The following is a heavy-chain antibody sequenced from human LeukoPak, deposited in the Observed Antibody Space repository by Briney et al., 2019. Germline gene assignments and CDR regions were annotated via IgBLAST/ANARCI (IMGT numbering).Heavy chain of an antibody. D-gene: IGHD1-1*01. V-gene: IGHV3-23*01. CDR3: AKGQELDDGVFDA. CDR2: IRSNGGTT. J-gene: IGHJ4*02. CDR1: GFTFSSNA. Sequence: GGSLRLSCAASGFTFSSNAMTWVRQAPGKGLEWVSTIRSNGGTTYNAESVKGRFTISRDNSKNTVYLELNSLRVEDTAIYYCAKGQELDDGVFDAWGQGTLVTVSS.